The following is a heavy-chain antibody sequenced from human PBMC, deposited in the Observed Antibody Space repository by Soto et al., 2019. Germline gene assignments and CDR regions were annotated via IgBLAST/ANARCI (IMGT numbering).Heavy chain of an antibody. CDR3: AKDRDYSNYYYYYYMDV. Sequence: GGSLRLSCAASGFTFSNYAMSWVRQAPGKGLEWVSAISGSGGSTYYADSVKGRFTISRDNSKNTLYLQMNSLRAEDTAVYYCAKDRDYSNYYYYYYMDVWGKGTTVTVSS. CDR2: ISGSGGST. V-gene: IGHV3-23*01. J-gene: IGHJ6*03. CDR1: GFTFSNYA. D-gene: IGHD4-4*01.